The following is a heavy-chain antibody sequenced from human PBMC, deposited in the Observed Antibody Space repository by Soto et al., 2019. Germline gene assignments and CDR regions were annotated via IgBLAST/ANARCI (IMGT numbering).Heavy chain of an antibody. D-gene: IGHD1-26*01. CDR2: IYYSGST. V-gene: IGHV4-59*01. Sequence: SETLSLTCTVSGGSISSYYWSWIRQPPGKGLEWIGYIYYSGSTNYNPSLKSRVTISVDTSKNQFSLKLSSVTAADTAVYYCARDGTGPLGDYFDYWGQGTLVTVS. J-gene: IGHJ4*02. CDR1: GGSISSYY. CDR3: ARDGTGPLGDYFDY.